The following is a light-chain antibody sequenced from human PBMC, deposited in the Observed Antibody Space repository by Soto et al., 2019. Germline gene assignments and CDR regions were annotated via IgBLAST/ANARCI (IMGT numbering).Light chain of an antibody. V-gene: IGLV1-40*01. CDR3: QSYDSSLSGSV. CDR2: ANN. Sequence: QSVLTQPPSVSGAPGQRVTISCTGNSSNIGSPFDVHWYQHLPGTAPRLLIYANNNRPSGVPDRFSGSKSGTSASLAITGLQGDDEADYYCQSYDSSLSGSVFGGGTKLTVL. J-gene: IGLJ3*02. CDR1: SSNIGSPFD.